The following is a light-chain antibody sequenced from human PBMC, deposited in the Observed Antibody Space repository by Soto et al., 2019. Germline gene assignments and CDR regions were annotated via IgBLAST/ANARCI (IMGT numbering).Light chain of an antibody. Sequence: QSVLTQPASVSGSPGQSITISCTGTISDVRGYNYVSWYQQHPGKAPKRMIYDVSNRPSGVSNRFSGSKSGNTASLTISGLQAEDEADYYCSSYTSSSTLPYVFGTGTKVTVL. CDR3: SSYTSSSTLPYV. V-gene: IGLV2-14*01. CDR2: DVS. J-gene: IGLJ1*01. CDR1: ISDVRGYNY.